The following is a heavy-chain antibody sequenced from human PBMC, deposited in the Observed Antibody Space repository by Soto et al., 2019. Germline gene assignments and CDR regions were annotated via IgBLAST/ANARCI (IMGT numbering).Heavy chain of an antibody. D-gene: IGHD3-22*01. Sequence: ASVKVSCKASGYTFTGYYMHWVRQAPGQGLEWMGWINPNSGGTNYAQKFQGWVTMTRDTSISTAYMELSRLRSDDTAVYYCARDQTATPDYYDSSGYSHWGQGILVTVSS. J-gene: IGHJ4*02. CDR2: INPNSGGT. CDR3: ARDQTATPDYYDSSGYSH. CDR1: GYTFTGYY. V-gene: IGHV1-2*04.